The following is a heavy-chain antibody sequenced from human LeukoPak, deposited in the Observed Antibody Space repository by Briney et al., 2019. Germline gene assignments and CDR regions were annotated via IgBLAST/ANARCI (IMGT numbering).Heavy chain of an antibody. CDR3: XXXXXXXVXXXXDY. Sequence: XXXXAWIRQPXGXXLEWIGTMYYSGRTYXNPSLKSRVTLSVDTAXNQFSLKLSSVTAADTAGYXXXXXXXXXVXXXXDYWGQXTXISVSS. J-gene: IGHJ4*02. CDR2: MYYSGRT. V-gene: IGHV4-39*07. CDR1: XXX.